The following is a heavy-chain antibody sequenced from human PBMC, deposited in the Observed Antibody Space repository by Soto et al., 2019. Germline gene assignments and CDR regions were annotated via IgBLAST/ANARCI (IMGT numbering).Heavy chain of an antibody. CDR2: IYYSGST. V-gene: IGHV4-59*12. CDR1: GGSISIYY. D-gene: IGHD2-2*03. J-gene: IGHJ4*02. Sequence: PSETLSLTCTVSGGSISIYYWSWIRQPPGKGLEWIGYIYYSGSTNYNPSLKSRVTISVDTSKNQFSLKLSSVTAADTAVYYCARNSTGYCSSTSCYDYFDYWGQGTLVTVSS. CDR3: ARNSTGYCSSTSCYDYFDY.